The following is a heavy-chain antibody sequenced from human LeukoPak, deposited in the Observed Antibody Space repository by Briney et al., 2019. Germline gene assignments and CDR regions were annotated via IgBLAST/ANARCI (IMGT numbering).Heavy chain of an antibody. CDR3: ARSPPLRYFDWLLSPTHWDAFDI. Sequence: ASVKVSCKASGYTFTSYDINWVRQATGQGLEWMGWMNPNSGNTGYAQKFQGRVTMTRNTSISTAYMELSSLRSEDTAVYYCARSPPLRYFDWLLSPTHWDAFDIWGQGTMVTVSS. D-gene: IGHD3-9*01. V-gene: IGHV1-8*01. CDR2: MNPNSGNT. CDR1: GYTFTSYD. J-gene: IGHJ3*02.